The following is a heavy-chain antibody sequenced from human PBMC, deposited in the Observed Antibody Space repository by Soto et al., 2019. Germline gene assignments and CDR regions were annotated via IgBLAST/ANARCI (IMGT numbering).Heavy chain of an antibody. J-gene: IGHJ3*02. CDR3: ARDLWGRPDAFDI. V-gene: IGHV4-59*01. CDR1: GGSISSYY. Sequence: SETLSLTCTVSGGSISSYYWSWIRQPPGKGLEWIGYIYYSGSTNYNPSLKSRVTISVDTSKNQFSLKLSSVTAADTAVYYCARDLWGRPDAFDIWGQGTMVTVSS. D-gene: IGHD3-16*01. CDR2: IYYSGST.